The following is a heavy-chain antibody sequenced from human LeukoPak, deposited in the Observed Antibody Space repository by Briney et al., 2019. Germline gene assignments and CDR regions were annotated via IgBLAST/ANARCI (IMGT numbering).Heavy chain of an antibody. D-gene: IGHD2-2*01. CDR1: GYSFTSYW. J-gene: IGHJ6*02. Sequence: GESLKISCKGSGYSFTSYWISWVRQMPGKGLEWMGRIDPSDSYTNYSPSFQGHVTISADKSICTAYLQWSSLKASDTAMYYCAREIGYCSSTSCYRFYYYYGMDVWGQGTTVTVSS. CDR2: IDPSDSYT. CDR3: AREIGYCSSTSCYRFYYYYGMDV. V-gene: IGHV5-10-1*01.